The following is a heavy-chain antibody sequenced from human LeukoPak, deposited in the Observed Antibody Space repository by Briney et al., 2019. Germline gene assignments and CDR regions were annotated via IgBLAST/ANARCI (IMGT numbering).Heavy chain of an antibody. CDR1: GFTFSSYS. Sequence: QTGESLRLSCAASGFTFSSYSMNWVRQAPGKGLEWLSYISSSGSATHYADSVKGRFTISRDDAKNSLYLQMNSLRAEDTAVYYCARVMRSGSPFDYWGQGTLVTVSS. CDR3: ARVMRSGSPFDY. V-gene: IGHV3-48*04. D-gene: IGHD1-26*01. CDR2: ISSSGSAT. J-gene: IGHJ4*02.